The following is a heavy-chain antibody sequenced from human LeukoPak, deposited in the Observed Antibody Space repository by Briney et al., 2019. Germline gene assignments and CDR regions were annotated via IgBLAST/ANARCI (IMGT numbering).Heavy chain of an antibody. CDR1: GFTFSSYA. CDR3: ARDWHSSGVNWFDP. Sequence: GGSPRLSCAASGFTFSSYAMHWVRQAPGKGLEYVSAISSNGGSTYYANSVKGRFTISRDNSKNTLYLQMGSLRAEDMAVYYCARDWHSSGVNWFDPWGQGTLVTVSS. CDR2: ISSNGGST. V-gene: IGHV3-64*01. J-gene: IGHJ5*02. D-gene: IGHD6-19*01.